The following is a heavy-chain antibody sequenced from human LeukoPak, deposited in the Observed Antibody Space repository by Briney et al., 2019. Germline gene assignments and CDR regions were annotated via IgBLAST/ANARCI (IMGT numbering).Heavy chain of an antibody. CDR3: ARFQEEDAFDI. J-gene: IGHJ3*02. CDR1: GGSFSGYY. V-gene: IGHV4-34*01. Sequence: SETLSLTCAVYGGSFSGYYWSWIRQPPGKGLEWIGEINHSGSTNYNPSLKSRVTISVDTSKNQFSLTLSSVTAADTAVYYCARFQEEDAFDIWGQGTMVTVSS. CDR2: INHSGST.